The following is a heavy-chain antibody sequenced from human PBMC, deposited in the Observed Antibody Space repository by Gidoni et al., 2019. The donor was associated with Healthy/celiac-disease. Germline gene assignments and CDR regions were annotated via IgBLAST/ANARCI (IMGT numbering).Heavy chain of an antibody. CDR2: ISYDGSNK. CDR3: AKDFPSGGNSDYGMDV. V-gene: IGHV3-30*18. Sequence: QVQLVESGGGVVQPGRSLRLSCAASGFTFSSYGMHWVRQAPGKGLEWVAVISYDGSNKYYADSVKGRFTISRDNSKNTLYLQMNSLRAEDTAVYYCAKDFPSGGNSDYGMDVWGQGTTVTVSS. D-gene: IGHD2-15*01. J-gene: IGHJ6*02. CDR1: GFTFSSYG.